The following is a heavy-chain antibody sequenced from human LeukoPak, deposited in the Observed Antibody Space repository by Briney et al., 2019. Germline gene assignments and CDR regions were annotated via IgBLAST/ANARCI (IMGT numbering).Heavy chain of an antibody. CDR3: AISSGWVEYFQH. D-gene: IGHD6-19*01. Sequence: GGSLRLSCAASGFTFSSYAMSWVRQTPGKGLEWVSAISGSGGSTYYADSVKGRFTISRDNSKNTLYLQMNSLRAEDTAVYYCAISSGWVEYFQHWGQGTLVTVSS. J-gene: IGHJ1*01. CDR1: GFTFSSYA. V-gene: IGHV3-23*01. CDR2: ISGSGGST.